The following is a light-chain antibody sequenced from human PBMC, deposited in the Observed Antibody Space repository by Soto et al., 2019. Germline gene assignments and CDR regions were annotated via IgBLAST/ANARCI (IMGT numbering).Light chain of an antibody. CDR1: QSVSSRN. J-gene: IGKJ2*01. V-gene: IGKV3-20*01. CDR2: GAS. Sequence: EIVLTQSPGTVSLSPGERATLSCRASQSVSSRNLAWYRQKPGQAPSLLIFGASNRATGNPDRFSGSGAGTDLTLTISSLEPEDCAVYYCLRYGDSPPAYTFGQGTKLEIK. CDR3: LRYGDSPPAYT.